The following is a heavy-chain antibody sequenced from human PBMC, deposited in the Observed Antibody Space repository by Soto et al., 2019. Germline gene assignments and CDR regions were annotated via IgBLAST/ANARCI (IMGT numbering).Heavy chain of an antibody. CDR2: ISSSGSTI. CDR3: ARAPGGSSSFVDY. Sequence: GGSLRLSCAASGFSFSDYYVSWIRQAPGKGLECISYISSSGSTIYYADSVKGRFTISRDNAKNSLYLQMNSLRSEDTAVYYCARAPGGSSSFVDYWGQGTLVTVSS. V-gene: IGHV3-11*04. D-gene: IGHD6-6*01. CDR1: GFSFSDYY. J-gene: IGHJ4*02.